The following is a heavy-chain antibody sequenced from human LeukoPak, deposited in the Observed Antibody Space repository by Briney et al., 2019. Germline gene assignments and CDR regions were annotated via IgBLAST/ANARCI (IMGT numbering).Heavy chain of an antibody. V-gene: IGHV3-74*01. CDR1: GFTFSSYW. CDR3: AKTYSSSWYPLGY. J-gene: IGHJ4*02. D-gene: IGHD6-13*01. CDR2: INSDGSST. Sequence: GGSLRLSCAASGFTFSSYWMHWVRQAPGKGLVWVSRINSDGSSTSYADSVKRRFTISRDNAKNTLYLQMNSLRAEDTAVYYCAKTYSSSWYPLGYWGQGTLVTVSS.